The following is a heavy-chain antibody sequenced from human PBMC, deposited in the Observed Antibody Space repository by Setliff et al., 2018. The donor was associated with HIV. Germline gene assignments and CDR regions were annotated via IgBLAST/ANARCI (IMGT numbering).Heavy chain of an antibody. D-gene: IGHD3-3*01. J-gene: IGHJ5*02. CDR2: INPNGNER. V-gene: IGHV3-7*03. CDR3: AKDYTTTFWEYNWFDL. CDR1: GFIFTASW. Sequence: GGSLRLSCAVSGFIFTASWMTWVRQAPGRGLEWVGMINPNGNERSYVDSVKGRFTVSRDNSKDTLTLQMNDLRAEDTGLYYCAKDYTTTFWEYNWFDLWGQGTLVTVSS.